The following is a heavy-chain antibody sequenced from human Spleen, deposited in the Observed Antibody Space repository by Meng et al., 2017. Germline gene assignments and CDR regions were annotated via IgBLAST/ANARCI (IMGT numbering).Heavy chain of an antibody. D-gene: IGHD2-21*01. Sequence: QVQLQESGPGLVEPSETLSVTCTGSGGSMSSGNYYWSWTRQPPGKGLECIGYIHHSGSAYYNPSLKSRVSISVDTSKNQFSLNLNSMTAADTAVYYCASFDHIPRRNYFDYWGQGTLVTVSS. V-gene: IGHV4-30-4*01. CDR2: IHHSGSA. CDR1: GGSMSSGNYY. J-gene: IGHJ4*02. CDR3: ASFDHIPRRNYFDY.